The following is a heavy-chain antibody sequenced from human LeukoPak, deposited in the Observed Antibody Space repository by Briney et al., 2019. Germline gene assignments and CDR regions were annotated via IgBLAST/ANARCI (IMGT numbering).Heavy chain of an antibody. D-gene: IGHD4-17*01. CDR2: INPGGGST. V-gene: IGHV1-46*01. J-gene: IGHJ4*02. Sequence: ASVKVSCKASGYTFTKYYMHWVRQAPGQGLEWMGIINPGGGSTNYAQKFQGRVTMTRDTSTSTVYVELSSLRSEDTAVYYCARDESTAVGRVLIRYWGQGTLVTVSS. CDR1: GYTFTKYY. CDR3: ARDESTAVGRVLIRY.